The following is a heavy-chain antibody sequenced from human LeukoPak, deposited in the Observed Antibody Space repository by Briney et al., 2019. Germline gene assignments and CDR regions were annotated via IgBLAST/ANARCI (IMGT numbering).Heavy chain of an antibody. CDR3: ARVSTDSSSWYKAYDY. Sequence: SETLSLTCTVSGGSISSYYWSWIRQPPGKGLEWIGYIYYSGSTNYNPSLKSRVTISVDTSKNQFSLKLSSVTAADTAVYYCARVSTDSSSWYKAYDYWGQGTPVTVSS. CDR2: IYYSGST. V-gene: IGHV4-59*01. D-gene: IGHD6-13*01. CDR1: GGSISSYY. J-gene: IGHJ4*02.